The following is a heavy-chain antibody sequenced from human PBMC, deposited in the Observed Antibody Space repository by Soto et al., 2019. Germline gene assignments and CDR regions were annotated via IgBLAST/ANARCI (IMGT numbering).Heavy chain of an antibody. V-gene: IGHV5-10-1*01. Sequence: PGESLKISCSISGYNFTAYWITWERQMPGRGLEWMGRIAPTDSYTKYSPSFQGHVTISVDRSTTTAYLQWSSLKASDTAMYYCARHRSNLMGSDDWGQGTQVTV. CDR2: IAPTDSYT. J-gene: IGHJ4*02. CDR3: ARHRSNLMGSDD. CDR1: GYNFTAYW. D-gene: IGHD1-26*01.